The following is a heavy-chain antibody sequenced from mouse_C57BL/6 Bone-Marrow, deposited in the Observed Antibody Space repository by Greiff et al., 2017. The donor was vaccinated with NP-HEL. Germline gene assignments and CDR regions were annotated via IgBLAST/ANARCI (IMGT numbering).Heavy chain of an antibody. CDR1: GYTFTSYW. V-gene: IGHV1-52*01. Sequence: QVQLQQPGAELVRPGSSVKLSCKASGYTFTSYWMHWVKQRPIQGLEWIGNIDPSDSETHYNQKFKDKATLTVDKSSSTAYMQISSLTSEDSAVYYCAREIYYGSSQYDFDDWGQGTTLTVSS. CDR3: AREIYYGSSQYDFDD. J-gene: IGHJ2*01. D-gene: IGHD1-1*01. CDR2: IDPSDSET.